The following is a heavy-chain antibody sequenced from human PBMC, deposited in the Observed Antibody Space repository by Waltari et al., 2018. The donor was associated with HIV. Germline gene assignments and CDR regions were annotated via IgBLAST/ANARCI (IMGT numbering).Heavy chain of an antibody. D-gene: IGHD3-10*01. CDR1: GYTFTSYG. J-gene: IGHJ5*02. Sequence: QVQLVQSGAEVKKPGASVKVSCKASGYTFTSYGISWVRQAPRQRLEWMGWISAYNGNTNYAQKLQGRVTMTTDTSTSTAYMELRSLRSDDTAVYYCVRDRPLLLWFGESSDNWFDPWGQGTLVTVSS. V-gene: IGHV1-18*01. CDR3: VRDRPLLLWFGESSDNWFDP. CDR2: ISAYNGNT.